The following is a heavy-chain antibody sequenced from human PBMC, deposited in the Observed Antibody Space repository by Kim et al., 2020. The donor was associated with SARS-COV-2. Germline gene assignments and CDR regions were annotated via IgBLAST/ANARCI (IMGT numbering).Heavy chain of an antibody. V-gene: IGHV3-23*03. CDR3: AKDAGGGYYYYYGMDV. J-gene: IGHJ6*02. D-gene: IGHD3-10*01. Sequence: SVKGRLAISRDDSKNTLYLKMNSLRAEDTAVYYCAKDAGGGYYYYYGMDVWGQETTVTVSS.